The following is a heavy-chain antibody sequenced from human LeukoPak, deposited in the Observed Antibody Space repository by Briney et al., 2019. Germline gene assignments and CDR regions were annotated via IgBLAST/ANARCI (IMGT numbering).Heavy chain of an antibody. Sequence: GGSLRLSCAASGFTFSSYSMNWVRQAPGKGLEWVAVILNDGSERYHADSVRGRFTISRDNSKNTLYLQMDSLRPEDTAVYYCAKTILSSGYAFDIWGQGTMVTVSS. V-gene: IGHV3-30*18. J-gene: IGHJ3*02. CDR1: GFTFSSYS. CDR2: ILNDGSER. CDR3: AKTILSSGYAFDI. D-gene: IGHD6-19*01.